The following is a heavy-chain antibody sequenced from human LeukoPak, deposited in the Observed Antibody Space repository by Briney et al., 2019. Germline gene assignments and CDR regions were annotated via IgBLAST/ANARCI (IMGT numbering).Heavy chain of an antibody. CDR1: GFTFSSYS. J-gene: IGHJ4*02. D-gene: IGHD3-22*01. CDR2: ISSSSSYI. V-gene: IGHV3-21*01. Sequence: GGSLRLSCASSGFTFSSYSMNWVRQAPGKGLEWVSSISSSSSYIYYADSVKGRFTISRDNAKNSLYLQMNSLRAEDTAVYYCANYDSSGPTDYWGQGTLVTVSS. CDR3: ANYDSSGPTDY.